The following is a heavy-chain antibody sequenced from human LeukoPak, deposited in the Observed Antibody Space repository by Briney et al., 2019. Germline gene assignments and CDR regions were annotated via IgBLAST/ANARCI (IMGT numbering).Heavy chain of an antibody. CDR3: ARDLYYYGSGSYVPGLPDY. Sequence: GSLRLSSAASGFTFSSYEMNWVRQAPGMGLEWVSYICSRGRYIYYADSVKGRFTISRDNAKNSLYLQMNSLRAEDTAVYFCARDLYYYGSGSYVPGLPDYWGQGTLVTVSS. V-gene: IGHV3-48*03. D-gene: IGHD3-10*01. CDR2: ICSRGRYI. CDR1: GFTFSSYE. J-gene: IGHJ4*02.